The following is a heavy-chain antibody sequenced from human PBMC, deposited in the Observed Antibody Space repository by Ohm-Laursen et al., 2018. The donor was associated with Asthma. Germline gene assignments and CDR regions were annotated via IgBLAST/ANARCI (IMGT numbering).Heavy chain of an antibody. CDR2: VYGDGSKT. V-gene: IGHV3-74*01. J-gene: IGHJ4*02. Sequence: SLRLSCAASGFTFSTYWMHWVRQAPGKGLVWVSRVYGDGSKTIYADSVKGRFTISRDNAKNTLYLQMNSLRAEDTAVYYCAKDPYSSGWYYFDYWGQGTLVTVSS. CDR3: AKDPYSSGWYYFDY. D-gene: IGHD6-19*01. CDR1: GFTFSTYW.